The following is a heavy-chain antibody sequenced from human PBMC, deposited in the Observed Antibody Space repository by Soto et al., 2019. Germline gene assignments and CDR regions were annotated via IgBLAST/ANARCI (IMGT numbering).Heavy chain of an antibody. V-gene: IGHV4-31*03. CDR3: ARANYDFWSGYYSSYYYYGMDV. D-gene: IGHD3-3*01. J-gene: IGHJ6*02. CDR2: TYYSGST. CDR1: GGSISSGGYY. Sequence: SETLSLTCTVSGGSISSGGYYWSWIRQHPGKGLEWIGYTYYSGSTYYNPSLKSRVTISVDTSKNQFSLKLSSVTAADTAVYYCARANYDFWSGYYSSYYYYGMDVWGQGTTVTVS.